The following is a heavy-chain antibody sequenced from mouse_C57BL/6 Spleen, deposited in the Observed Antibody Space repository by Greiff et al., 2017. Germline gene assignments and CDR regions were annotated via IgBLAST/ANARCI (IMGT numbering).Heavy chain of an antibody. D-gene: IGHD5-5*01. Sequence: EVMLVESGGGLVKPGGSLKLSCAASGFTFSDYGMYWVRQAPEKGLEWVAYFSSGSSTIYYADTVKGRFTISRANAKNTLFLQMMSLRSEDAAMYYCARNYLQYYAMDYWGQGTSVTVSS. CDR1: GFTFSDYG. J-gene: IGHJ4*01. CDR2: FSSGSSTI. V-gene: IGHV5-17*01. CDR3: ARNYLQYYAMDY.